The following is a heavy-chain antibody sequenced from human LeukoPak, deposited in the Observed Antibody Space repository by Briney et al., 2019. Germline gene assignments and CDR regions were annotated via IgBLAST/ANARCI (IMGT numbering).Heavy chain of an antibody. CDR1: GGTFSSYA. J-gene: IGHJ3*02. Sequence: GASVKVSCKASGGTFSSYAISWVRQAPGQGLEWMGRIIPILGIANYAQKFQGRVTITADKSTSTAYMELSSLRSEDTAVYYCATPYYYDSSGYYRNDAFDIWGQGTMVTVSS. CDR3: ATPYYYDSSGYYRNDAFDI. V-gene: IGHV1-69*04. D-gene: IGHD3-22*01. CDR2: IIPILGIA.